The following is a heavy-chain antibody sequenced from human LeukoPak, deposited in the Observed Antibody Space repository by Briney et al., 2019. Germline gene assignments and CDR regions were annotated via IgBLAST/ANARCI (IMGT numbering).Heavy chain of an antibody. CDR2: IKQDGSEK. CDR1: GFTFSSYW. J-gene: IGHJ3*02. Sequence: GGSLRLSCAASGFTFSSYWMSWVRQAPGKGLEWVANIKQDGSEKYYVDSVKGRFTISRDNAKNSLYLQMNSLRAEDTAVYYCARDSYCSSTSCYLPAFDIWGQGTMVTDSS. V-gene: IGHV3-7*01. D-gene: IGHD2-2*01. CDR3: ARDSYCSSTSCYLPAFDI.